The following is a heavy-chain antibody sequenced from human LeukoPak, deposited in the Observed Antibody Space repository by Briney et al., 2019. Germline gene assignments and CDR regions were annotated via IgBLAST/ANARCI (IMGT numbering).Heavy chain of an antibody. J-gene: IGHJ4*02. V-gene: IGHV4-39*07. D-gene: IGHD3-10*01. CDR3: ARAARGTDY. Sequence: SETLSLTCTVSGGSISSSSYYWGWIRQPPGKGLEWIGSIYYSGSTYYNPSLKSRVTISVDTSKNQFSLKPSSVTAADTAVYYCARAARGTDYWGQGTLVTVSS. CDR2: IYYSGST. CDR1: GGSISSSSYY.